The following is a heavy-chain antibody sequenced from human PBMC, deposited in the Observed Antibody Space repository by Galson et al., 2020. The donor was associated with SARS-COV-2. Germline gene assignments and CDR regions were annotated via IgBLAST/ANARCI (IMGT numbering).Heavy chain of an antibody. D-gene: IGHD3-10*01. J-gene: IGHJ6*02. V-gene: IGHV1-69*13. CDR2: IVPMFRAP. CDR1: GGTFSTYV. CDR3: ARERAVFGQYYYGLDV. Sequence: SVKVSCKASGGTFSTYVISWVRRAPGQGLEWMGGIVPMFRAPNYAQKFLGRVTITSDESTSTVFMEMSRLRSEDTAVYYCARERAVFGQYYYGLDVCGQGTMVTVSS.